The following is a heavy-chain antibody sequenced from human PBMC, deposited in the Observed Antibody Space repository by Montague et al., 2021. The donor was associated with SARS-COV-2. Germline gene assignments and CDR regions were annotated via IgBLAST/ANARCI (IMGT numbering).Heavy chain of an antibody. V-gene: IGHV3-7*05. CDR1: GFTFSSYW. D-gene: IGHD6-13*01. Sequence: SLRLSCAASGFTFSSYWMSWVRQAPGKGLEWVASIKQDGSEKYYLDSVKGRFTISRDNAKNSLYLQMNSLRAEDTAVYYCARVRVRSSSWFPDYYYMDVWGKGTTVTVSS. CDR2: IKQDGSEK. CDR3: ARVRVRSSSWFPDYYYMDV. J-gene: IGHJ6*03.